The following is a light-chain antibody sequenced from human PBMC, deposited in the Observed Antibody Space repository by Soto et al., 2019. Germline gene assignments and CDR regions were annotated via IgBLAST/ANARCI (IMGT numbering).Light chain of an antibody. J-gene: IGKJ5*01. Sequence: EIVLTQSPGTLSLSPGERATLSCRASQSVSGSYLAWYQQKPGQAPRLLIYGASSRATGIPDRFSGSGSESDFTLTISSLEPEDFAVYYCQQRSYPITFGQGTRLEIK. CDR3: QQRSYPIT. CDR1: QSVSGSY. CDR2: GAS. V-gene: IGKV3-20*01.